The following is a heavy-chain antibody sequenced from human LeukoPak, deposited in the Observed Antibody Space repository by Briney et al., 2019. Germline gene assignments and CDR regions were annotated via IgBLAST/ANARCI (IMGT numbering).Heavy chain of an antibody. CDR3: ARGSVGELSSTSFDY. CDR1: GGSISSYY. CDR2: IYYSGST. V-gene: IGHV4-59*01. J-gene: IGHJ4*02. D-gene: IGHD3-16*02. Sequence: SETLSLTCTVSGGSISSYYWSWIRQPPGKGLEWIGYIYYSGSTNYNPSLKSRVTISVDTSKNQFSLKLSSVTAADTAVYYGARGSVGELSSTSFDYWGQGTLVTVSS.